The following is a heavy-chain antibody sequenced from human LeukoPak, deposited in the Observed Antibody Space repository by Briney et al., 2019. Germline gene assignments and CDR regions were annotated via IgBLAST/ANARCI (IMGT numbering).Heavy chain of an antibody. CDR3: AKGRGYCSGGSCYTDY. V-gene: IGHV3-23*01. Sequence: PGGSLRLSCAASGFTFSSYAMSWVRQAPGKGLEWVSAISGSGGSTYYADSVKGRFTISRDNSKNTLYPQMNSLRAEDTAVYYCAKGRGYCSGGSCYTDYWGQGTLVTVSS. CDR2: ISGSGGST. D-gene: IGHD2-15*01. J-gene: IGHJ4*02. CDR1: GFTFSSYA.